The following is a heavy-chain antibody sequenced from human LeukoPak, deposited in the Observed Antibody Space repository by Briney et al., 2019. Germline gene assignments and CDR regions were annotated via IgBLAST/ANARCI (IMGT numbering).Heavy chain of an antibody. CDR1: GYTFTSYG. CDR3: ARDEWGVGATTDYYFDY. CDR2: ISAYNGNT. D-gene: IGHD1-26*01. V-gene: IGHV1-18*01. J-gene: IGHJ4*02. Sequence: GASVKVSCKASGYTFTSYGISWVRQAPGQGLEWKGWISAYNGNTNYAQKLQGRVTMTTDTSTSTAYMELRSLRSDDTAVYYCARDEWGVGATTDYYFDYWGQGTLVTVSS.